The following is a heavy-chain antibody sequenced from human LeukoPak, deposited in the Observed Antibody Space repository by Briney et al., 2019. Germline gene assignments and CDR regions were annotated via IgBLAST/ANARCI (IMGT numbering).Heavy chain of an antibody. CDR3: ASQAYYYDSSGLYAWDI. D-gene: IGHD3-22*01. V-gene: IGHV1-69*05. Sequence: ASVKVSCKASGGTFSSYAISWVRQAPGQGLEWMGGIIPIFGTANYAQKFQGRVTITTDESTSTAYMELSSLRSEDTAVYYCASQAYYYDSSGLYAWDIWGQGTMVTVSS. CDR1: GGTFSSYA. J-gene: IGHJ3*02. CDR2: IIPIFGTA.